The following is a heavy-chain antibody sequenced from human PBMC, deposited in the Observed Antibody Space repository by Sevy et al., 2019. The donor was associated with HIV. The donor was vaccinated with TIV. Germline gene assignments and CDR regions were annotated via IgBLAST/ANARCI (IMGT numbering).Heavy chain of an antibody. CDR1: GGSFSDFY. D-gene: IGHD3-3*01. V-gene: IGHV4-34*01. Sequence: LRLSCTVYGGSFSDFYWNWIRQSPGKGLEWIGEINHREVTNYNPSLKSRATISADASNRQFSLKLTSVTAADTAVYYCVRFDTKIKIFGVPRGAYWGPGTLVTVSS. CDR3: VRFDTKIKIFGVPRGAY. CDR2: INHREVT. J-gene: IGHJ4*02.